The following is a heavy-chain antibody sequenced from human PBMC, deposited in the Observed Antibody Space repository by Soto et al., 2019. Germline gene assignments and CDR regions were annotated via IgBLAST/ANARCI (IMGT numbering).Heavy chain of an antibody. D-gene: IGHD6-19*01. CDR3: AREPPVAGTYFDY. V-gene: IGHV3-33*01. J-gene: IGHJ4*02. Sequence: GGSLRLSCAASGFTFSSYGMHWVRQAPGKGLEWVAVIWYDGSNKYYADSVKGRFTISRDNSKNTLYLQMNSLRAEDTAVYYCAREPPVAGTYFDYWGQGTLVTVSS. CDR1: GFTFSSYG. CDR2: IWYDGSNK.